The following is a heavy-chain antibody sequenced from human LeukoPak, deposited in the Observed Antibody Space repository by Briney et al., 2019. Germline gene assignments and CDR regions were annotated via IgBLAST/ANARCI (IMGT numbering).Heavy chain of an antibody. CDR2: ITSSGRST. D-gene: IGHD2-21*01. Sequence: PGGSLRVSCTASGFSFSDHYMTWMRQAPGKGLEWISYITSSGRSTDYADSVKGRFIISRDNAMNSLFLQMSSLRVDNTAVYYCTRDPDYGDPDWGQGTLVTASS. J-gene: IGHJ4*02. CDR3: TRDPDYGDPD. V-gene: IGHV3-11*01. CDR1: GFSFSDHY.